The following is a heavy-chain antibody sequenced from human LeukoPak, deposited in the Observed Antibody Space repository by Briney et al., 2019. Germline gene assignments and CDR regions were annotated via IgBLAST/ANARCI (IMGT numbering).Heavy chain of an antibody. D-gene: IGHD3-10*01. CDR1: GYTFTSYA. CDR2: INAGNGNT. Sequence: ASVKVSCKAPGYTFTSYAMHWVRQAPGQRLEWMGWINAGNGNTKYSQKFQGRVTITRDTSASTAYMELSSLRSEDTAVYYCARNKWFGELPFDYWGQGTLVTVSS. J-gene: IGHJ4*02. CDR3: ARNKWFGELPFDY. V-gene: IGHV1-3*01.